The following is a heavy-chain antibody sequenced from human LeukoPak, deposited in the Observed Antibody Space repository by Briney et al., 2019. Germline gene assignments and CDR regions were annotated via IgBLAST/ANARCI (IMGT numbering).Heavy chain of an antibody. CDR1: GGSFSSYY. D-gene: IGHD6-19*01. V-gene: IGHV4-59*01. Sequence: SETLSLTCAVYGGSFSSYYWSWIRQPPGKGLEWIGYIYYSGSTNYNPSLKSRVTISVDTSKNQFSLKLSSVTAADTAVYYCARQWLKGGAFDIWGQGTMVTVSS. J-gene: IGHJ3*02. CDR2: IYYSGST. CDR3: ARQWLKGGAFDI.